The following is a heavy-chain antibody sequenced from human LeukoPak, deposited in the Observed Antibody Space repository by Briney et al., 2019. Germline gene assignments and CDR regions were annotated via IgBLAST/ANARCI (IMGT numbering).Heavy chain of an antibody. V-gene: IGHV1-58*01. D-gene: IGHD3-9*01. J-gene: IGHJ4*02. Sequence: ASVKVSCKASGVTFSGSAVQWVRQARGQGLEWIGWIVVGSGSTHYAQKFHKRVTITRDMSISTAYMELNSLRSEDTAVYYCAREYYDILTGLYYFDYWGQGTLVTVSS. CDR3: AREYYDILTGLYYFDY. CDR2: IVVGSGST. CDR1: GVTFSGSA.